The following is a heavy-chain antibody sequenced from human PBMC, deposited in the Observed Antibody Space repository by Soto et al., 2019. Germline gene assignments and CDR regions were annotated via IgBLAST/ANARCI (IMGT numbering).Heavy chain of an antibody. CDR2: IYWDDDK. CDR1: GFSLNTTGVG. J-gene: IGHJ4*02. D-gene: IGHD2-15*01. V-gene: IGHV2-5*02. Sequence: QITLKESGPTQVKPTQTLTLTCTFSGFSLNTTGVGVGWIRQPPGKALEWLAIIYWDDDKRYSPSLRSRLTITKDTSKDQMVLTMNNVDPVDTATYYCAHRAIWCSGGICYSHPVDHGGQGTLVTVSP. CDR3: AHRAIWCSGGICYSHPVDH.